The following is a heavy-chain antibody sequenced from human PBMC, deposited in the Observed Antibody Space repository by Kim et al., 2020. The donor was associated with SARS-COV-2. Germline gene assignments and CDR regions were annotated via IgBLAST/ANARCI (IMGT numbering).Heavy chain of an antibody. V-gene: IGHV7-4-1*02. J-gene: IGHJ6*02. Sequence: VSVKVSCKASGYIFNNYAMNWVRQAPGQGLEWMGWINTNTGKPTYAQGFTGRSVFSLDTSVNTAYLQISSLKAEDTAVYYCARDRDGYNLYYYGMNVWGQGTTVTVSS. CDR2: INTNTGKP. D-gene: IGHD1-1*01. CDR1: GYIFNNYA. CDR3: ARDRDGYNLYYYGMNV.